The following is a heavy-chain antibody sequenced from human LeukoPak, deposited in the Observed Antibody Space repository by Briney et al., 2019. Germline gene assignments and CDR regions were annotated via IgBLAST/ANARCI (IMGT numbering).Heavy chain of an antibody. CDR3: ARDLGYYGSGSYYNEGYFDY. V-gene: IGHV3-48*01. CDR1: GLTFSSYS. J-gene: IGHJ4*02. D-gene: IGHD3-10*01. Sequence: GGSLRLSCAASGLTFSSYSMNWVRQAPGKGLEWVSYISSSSSTIYYADSVKGRFTISRDNAKNSLYLQMNSLRAEDTAVYYCARDLGYYGSGSYYNEGYFDYWGQGTLVTVSS. CDR2: ISSSSSTI.